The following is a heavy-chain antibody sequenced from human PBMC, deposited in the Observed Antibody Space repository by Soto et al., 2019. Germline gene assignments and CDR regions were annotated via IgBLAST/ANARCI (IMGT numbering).Heavy chain of an antibody. CDR3: AAETGADTFDY. J-gene: IGHJ4*02. Sequence: ASVKVSCKASGYNFYDYFMHWVRQAPGQGLEWMGWVRPKSGEVKYEQKFQGRVTMTSDMSISTAYMELTRLTSDDTAVYFCAAETGADTFDYWGQGTLVTVSS. CDR1: GYNFYDYF. V-gene: IGHV1-2*02. CDR2: VRPKSGEV. D-gene: IGHD3-9*01.